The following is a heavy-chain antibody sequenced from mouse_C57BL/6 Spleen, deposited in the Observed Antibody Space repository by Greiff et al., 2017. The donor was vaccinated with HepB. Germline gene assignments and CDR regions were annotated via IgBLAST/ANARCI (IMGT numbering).Heavy chain of an antibody. CDR1: GFTFSSYA. D-gene: IGHD1-1*02. CDR2: ISDGGSYT. V-gene: IGHV5-4*01. J-gene: IGHJ4*01. CDR3: ARGYGDYYAMDY. Sequence: EVQLVESGGGLVKPGGSLKLSCAASGFTFSSYAMSWVRQTPEKRLEWVATISDGGSYTYYPDNVKGRFTISRDNAKNNLYLQMSHLKSEDTAMYYCARGYGDYYAMDYWGQRTSVTVSS.